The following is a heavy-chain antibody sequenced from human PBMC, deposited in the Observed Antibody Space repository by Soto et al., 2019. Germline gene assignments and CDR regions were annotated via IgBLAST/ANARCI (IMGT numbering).Heavy chain of an antibody. CDR2: IYYSGDT. J-gene: IGHJ2*01. V-gene: IGHV4-31*03. CDR1: GGSISSAGYW. CDR3: VRHFARYSDYERFWSFDL. D-gene: IGHD5-12*01. Sequence: SETLSLTCTVSGGSISSAGYWWSWIRQHPGKGLEWIGYIYYSGDTDYNPSLKSRVTLSVDTSKNQFSLKLSSVTAADTAVYYCVRHFARYSDYERFWSFDLWGRGTLVTVSS.